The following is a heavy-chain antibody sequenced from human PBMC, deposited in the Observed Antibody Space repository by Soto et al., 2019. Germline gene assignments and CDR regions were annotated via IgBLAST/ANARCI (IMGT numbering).Heavy chain of an antibody. J-gene: IGHJ5*02. CDR2: ISYDGSNK. CDR1: GFIFNNYA. V-gene: IGHV3-30*18. D-gene: IGHD3-22*01. CDR3: ANGLSFDP. Sequence: TGGSLRLSCAASGFIFNNYAMSWVRQAPGKGLEWVAFISYDGSNKYYADSVKGRFTISRDNSKNTLYLQMNSLRAEDTAVYYCANGLSFDPWGQGTLVTVSS.